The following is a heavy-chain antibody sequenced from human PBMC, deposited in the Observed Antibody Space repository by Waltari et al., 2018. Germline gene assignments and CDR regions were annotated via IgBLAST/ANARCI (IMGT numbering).Heavy chain of an antibody. Sequence: EVQLVESGGGLVKPGGSLRLSCAASGFTFSSYSMNWVRQAPGKGLEWVSSISSSSSYIYYADSVKSRFTISRDNAKNSLYLQMNSLRAEDTAVYYCARWVFCSSTSCPSDYWGQGTLVTVSS. CDR2: ISSSSSYI. D-gene: IGHD2-2*01. CDR1: GFTFSSYS. V-gene: IGHV3-21*01. CDR3: ARWVFCSSTSCPSDY. J-gene: IGHJ4*02.